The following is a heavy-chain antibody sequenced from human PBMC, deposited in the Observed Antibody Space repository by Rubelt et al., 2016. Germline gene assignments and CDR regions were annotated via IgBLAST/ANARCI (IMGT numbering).Heavy chain of an antibody. CDR1: GGSLSGYY. V-gene: IGHV4-34*01. Sequence: QVQLQQWGAGLLKPSETLSLTCAVYGGSLSGYYWIWIRQPPGKGLEWIGEINHSGSTNYNPSLKSRVTISVDLSKNQFSLKLTSVAAAYTSVYFCARSVRFLEKASDIWGRGTLGTVSS. D-gene: IGHD3-3*01. CDR2: INHSGST. J-gene: IGHJ3*02. CDR3: ARSVRFLEKASDI.